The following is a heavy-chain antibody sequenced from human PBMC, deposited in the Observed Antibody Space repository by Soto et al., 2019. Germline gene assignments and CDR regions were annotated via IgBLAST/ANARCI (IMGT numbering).Heavy chain of an antibody. Sequence: GESLKISCKGSGYSFTSYWISWVRQMPGKGLEWMGRIDPSDSYTNYSPSFQGHVTISADKSISTAYLQWSSLKASDTAMYYWARHPGGDYAGDSDYWGQGILVTVSS. CDR1: GYSFTSYW. D-gene: IGHD4-17*01. J-gene: IGHJ4*02. CDR3: ARHPGGDYAGDSDY. CDR2: IDPSDSYT. V-gene: IGHV5-10-1*01.